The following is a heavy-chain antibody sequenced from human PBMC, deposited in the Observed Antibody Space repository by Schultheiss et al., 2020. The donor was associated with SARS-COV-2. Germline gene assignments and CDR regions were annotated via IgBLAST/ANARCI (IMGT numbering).Heavy chain of an antibody. D-gene: IGHD6-19*01. J-gene: IGHJ5*02. CDR1: GFTFDDYA. CDR3: AKDKKGGQQWLVLGS. CDR2: ISWNSRSI. Sequence: GGSLRLSCAASGFTFDDYAMHWVRQAPGKGLEWVSGISWNSRSIGYADSVRGRFTTSRDNAKNFVYLQMNSLRAEDTAVYYCAKDKKGGQQWLVLGSWGQGTLVTVSS. V-gene: IGHV3-9*01.